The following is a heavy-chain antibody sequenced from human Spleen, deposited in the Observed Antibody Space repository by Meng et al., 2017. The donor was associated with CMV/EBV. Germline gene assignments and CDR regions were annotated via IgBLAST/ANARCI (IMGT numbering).Heavy chain of an antibody. CDR1: GFTFSSYD. V-gene: IGHV3-23*01. Sequence: LSLTCAASGFTFSSYDMNWVRQAPGKGLEWVSAMSGSGGSTYYADSVKGRFTISRDNSKNTLYLQMNSLRAEDTAVYYCAKGAGPSDSGRYWGQGTLVTVS. D-gene: IGHD4-17*01. CDR2: MSGSGGST. J-gene: IGHJ4*02. CDR3: AKGAGPSDSGRY.